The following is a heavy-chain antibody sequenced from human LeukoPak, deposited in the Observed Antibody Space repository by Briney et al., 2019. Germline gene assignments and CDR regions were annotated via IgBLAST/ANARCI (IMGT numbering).Heavy chain of an antibody. Sequence: SETLSLTCTVSGGSISSDYWSWIRQPQEKGLEWLGYIYYIGSTNYNPSLKSRVTISVDTSKNRFSLKLSSVTAADTAVYYCARENEYYYDSSGPGWYFDLWGRGTLVTVSS. V-gene: IGHV4-59*01. CDR3: ARENEYYYDSSGPGWYFDL. J-gene: IGHJ2*01. D-gene: IGHD3-22*01. CDR1: GGSISSDY. CDR2: IYYIGST.